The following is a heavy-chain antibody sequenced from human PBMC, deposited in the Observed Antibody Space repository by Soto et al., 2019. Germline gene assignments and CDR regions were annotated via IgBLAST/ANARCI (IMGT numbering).Heavy chain of an antibody. D-gene: IGHD2-2*01. J-gene: IGHJ5*02. CDR3: ARARQYCSSSSCYLDP. CDR1: GGSISSNNW. V-gene: IGHV4-4*02. CDR2: IHHSGST. Sequence: SETLSLTCAVSGGSISSNNWWNWARQPPGKGLEWIGEIHHSGSTNYNPSLKSRVTISVDKSKNQFSLKLNSVTAADTAVYYCARARQYCSSSSCYLDPWGQGTLVTVSS.